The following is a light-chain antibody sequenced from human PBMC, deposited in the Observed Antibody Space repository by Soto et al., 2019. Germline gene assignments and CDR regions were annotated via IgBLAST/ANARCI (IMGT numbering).Light chain of an antibody. CDR1: ESVSDNY. J-gene: IGKJ5*01. V-gene: IGKV3-20*01. CDR2: GES. Sequence: EIVLTQSPGTLSLSPGEIATLSCRASESVSDNYLAWYQQRSGQAPRIFIYGESSRATGIPDRLRGSGSGTDLNLTISRLEPEDFAVYYCQNYDGSPITFGHGTRLEIK. CDR3: QNYDGSPIT.